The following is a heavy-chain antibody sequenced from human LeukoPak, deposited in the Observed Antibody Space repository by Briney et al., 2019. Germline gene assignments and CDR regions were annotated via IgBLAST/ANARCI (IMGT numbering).Heavy chain of an antibody. CDR3: ARGPGSHYNTYWYFDL. CDR2: MYSSGRT. D-gene: IGHD3-10*01. J-gene: IGHJ2*01. Sequence: PSETLSLTCTVSGGSIITHYWSWLRQPAGKGLEWIGRMYSSGRTNYNPSLQSRVTMSVDTSKNQFSLKLTSVTAADTAVYYCARGPGSHYNTYWYFDLWGRGTLVTVSS. V-gene: IGHV4-4*07. CDR1: GGSIITHY.